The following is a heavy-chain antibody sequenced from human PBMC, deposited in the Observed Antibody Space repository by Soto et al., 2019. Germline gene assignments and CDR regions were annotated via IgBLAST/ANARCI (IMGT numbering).Heavy chain of an antibody. J-gene: IGHJ6*02. V-gene: IGHV3-33*01. Sequence: PGGSLRLSCAASGFTFSSYGMHWVRQAPGKGLEWVAVICYDGSNKYYADSVKGRFTISRDNSKNTLYLQMNSLRAEDTAVYYCARDQGHWWLRFSDYYYGMDVWGQGTTVTVSS. CDR2: ICYDGSNK. CDR1: GFTFSSYG. CDR3: ARDQGHWWLRFSDYYYGMDV. D-gene: IGHD5-12*01.